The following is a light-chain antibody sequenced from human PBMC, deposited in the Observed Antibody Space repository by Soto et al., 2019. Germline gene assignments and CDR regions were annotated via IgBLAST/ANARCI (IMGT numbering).Light chain of an antibody. CDR3: QNFGDSPFT. CDR2: GAS. Sequence: PGERATLSCRASESISSHYIAWYQHKPGQAPRLLIFGASTRATSIPDRFSGSWSGTDFTLTISRLEPEHFAMYYCQNFGDSPFTFGPGTKVDIK. J-gene: IGKJ3*01. CDR1: ESISSHY. V-gene: IGKV3-20*01.